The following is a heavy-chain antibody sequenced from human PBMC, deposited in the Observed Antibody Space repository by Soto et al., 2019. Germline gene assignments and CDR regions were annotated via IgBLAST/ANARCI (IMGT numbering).Heavy chain of an antibody. Sequence: GESLKISCAASGFTFSSYCMSWVRQAPGQGLEWVANIKQDGSEKYYVDSVKVRFTISRDNPENSLYLQVNSLRAEDTAVYYCTRGGCISESYYCFDYWGQGTLVTVSS. D-gene: IGHD1-26*01. CDR2: IKQDGSEK. CDR3: TRGGCISESYYCFDY. V-gene: IGHV3-7*01. J-gene: IGHJ4*02. CDR1: GFTFSSYC.